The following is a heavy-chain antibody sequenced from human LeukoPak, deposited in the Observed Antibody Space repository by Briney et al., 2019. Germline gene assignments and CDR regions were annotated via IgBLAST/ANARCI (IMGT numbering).Heavy chain of an antibody. V-gene: IGHV3-30*04. CDR1: GFTFSSYA. D-gene: IGHD3-22*01. CDR2: ISYDGSNT. J-gene: IGHJ4*02. CDR3: ARDSETYYYDSRKGMNY. Sequence: GGSLRLSCAASGFTFSSYAMHWVRQAPGKGLEWVALISYDGSNTYYADSVKGRFTISRDDSKNTLYLQMNSLRAEDSAVYYCARDSETYYYDSRKGMNYWGQGTLVTVSS.